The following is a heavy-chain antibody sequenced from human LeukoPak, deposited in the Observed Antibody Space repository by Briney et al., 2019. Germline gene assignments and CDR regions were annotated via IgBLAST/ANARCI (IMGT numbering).Heavy chain of an antibody. J-gene: IGHJ6*03. CDR1: GDSISSYY. D-gene: IGHD2-2*01. Sequence: SETLSLTCTVSGDSISSYYWSWIRQPAGKGLEWIGRIYTSGSTNHNPSLKSRVTMSVDTAKNQFSLKLSSVTAADTAVYYCARDAVVVPAAQDYYYYYYMDVWGKGTTVTVSS. CDR3: ARDAVVVPAAQDYYYYYYMDV. V-gene: IGHV4-4*07. CDR2: IYTSGST.